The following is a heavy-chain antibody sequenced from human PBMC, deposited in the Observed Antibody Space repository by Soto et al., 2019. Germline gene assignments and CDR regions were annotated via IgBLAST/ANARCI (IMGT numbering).Heavy chain of an antibody. J-gene: IGHJ4*02. CDR2: TNPKSGVT. V-gene: IGHV1-2*02. CDR1: GYSFTGYF. Sequence: QVQLVQSGAEVKKPGASVMVSCKASGYSFTGYFMHWVRQVPGQGLEWMGWTNPKSGVTKYPQKFQGRVTMTRDTSIITAYMELTRLRSDDTAVYYCARAHVRLQLGSSDYWGQGTLVTVSS. CDR3: ARAHVRLQLGSSDY. D-gene: IGHD6-25*01.